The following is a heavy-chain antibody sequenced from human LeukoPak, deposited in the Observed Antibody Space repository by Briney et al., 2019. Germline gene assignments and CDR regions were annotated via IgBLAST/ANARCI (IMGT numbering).Heavy chain of an antibody. CDR3: AKEVGGTYYYFDY. D-gene: IGHD1-26*01. J-gene: IGHJ4*02. V-gene: IGHV3-33*06. CDR2: IWSDGSNE. Sequence: PGGSLRLSCVASGFIFRNFGMHWVRQAPGKGLEWVAVIWSDGSNEYYADSVEGRFTISRDTSKDTLYLQMNSLRAEDTAVYYCAKEVGGTYYYFDYWGQGTLVTVSS. CDR1: GFIFRNFG.